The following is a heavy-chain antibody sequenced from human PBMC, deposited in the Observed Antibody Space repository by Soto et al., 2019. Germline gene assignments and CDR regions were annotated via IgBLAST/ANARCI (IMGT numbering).Heavy chain of an antibody. J-gene: IGHJ4*02. Sequence: PSETLSLTCTVSGGSIRSADYYWSWIRQPPGKGLEWIGYIYYSGSTYYSPSLKSRLTMSADTSKDQFSLKLKSVTAADTALYFCARQRTSVVTQAYFDVWGPGSLVTVSS. CDR3: ARQRTSVVTQAYFDV. CDR2: IYYSGST. CDR1: GGSIRSADYY. D-gene: IGHD2-21*02. V-gene: IGHV4-30-4*01.